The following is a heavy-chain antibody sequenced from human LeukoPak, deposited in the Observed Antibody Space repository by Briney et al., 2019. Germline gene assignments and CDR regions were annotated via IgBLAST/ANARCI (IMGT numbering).Heavy chain of an antibody. D-gene: IGHD4-17*01. CDR1: GYTFTGYF. CDR3: ARRLREDLDY. CDR2: MNPNSGNT. V-gene: IGHV1-8*03. J-gene: IGHJ4*02. Sequence: GASVKVSCKASGYTFTGYFIHWVRQATGQGLEWMGWMNPNSGNTGYAQKFQGRVTITRNTSISTAYMELSSLRSEDTAVYYCARRLREDLDYWGQGTLVTVSS.